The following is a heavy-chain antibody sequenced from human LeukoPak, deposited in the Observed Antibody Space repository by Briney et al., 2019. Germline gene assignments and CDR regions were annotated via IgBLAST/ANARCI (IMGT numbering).Heavy chain of an antibody. V-gene: IGHV3-23*01. Sequence: GGSLRLSCAASGFTFSSFAMSWVRQAPGKGLEWVSGISDSGGYTYYADSVKGRFTISRDNSKNTLYLQMDSLRAEDTAIHYCAKVPYSDYGSGRPPFMDVWGQGTTVAVSS. CDR3: AKVPYSDYGSGRPPFMDV. CDR1: GFTFSSFA. J-gene: IGHJ6*02. D-gene: IGHD3-10*01. CDR2: ISDSGGYT.